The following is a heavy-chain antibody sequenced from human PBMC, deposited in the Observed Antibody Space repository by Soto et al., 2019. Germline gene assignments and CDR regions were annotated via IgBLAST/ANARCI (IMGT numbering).Heavy chain of an antibody. J-gene: IGHJ4*02. CDR3: ARESEDLTSNFDY. CDR2: ISSSSSYI. V-gene: IGHV3-21*01. Sequence: PGGSLRLSCAASGFTFSSYSMNWVRQAPGKGLEWVSSISSSSSYIYYADSVKGRFTISRDKAKNSVYPHMNSLSAEDTAVYYCARESEDLTSNFDYWGQGTLVTVSS. CDR1: GFTFSSYS.